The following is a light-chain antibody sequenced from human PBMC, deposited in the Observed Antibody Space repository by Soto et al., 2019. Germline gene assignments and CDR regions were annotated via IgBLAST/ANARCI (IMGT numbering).Light chain of an antibody. CDR1: SSDVGGYNY. Sequence: QSVLTQPASVSGSPGQSITISCTGTSSDVGGYNYVSWYQQHPGKAPKFMIYDVSNRPSGVSNRFSGSKSGNTASLTISGLQAEDEADYYCCSYTTNNTRIIVFGTGTKVTVL. V-gene: IGLV2-14*01. CDR3: CSYTTNNTRIIV. J-gene: IGLJ1*01. CDR2: DVS.